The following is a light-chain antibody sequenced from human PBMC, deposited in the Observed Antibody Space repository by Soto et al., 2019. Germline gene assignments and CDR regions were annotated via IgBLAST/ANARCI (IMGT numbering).Light chain of an antibody. Sequence: EIVMTQSPATLSVSPGERATLSCRASQSVSSTLAWYQQKPGQAPRLLIYDASTRATGIPARFSGSGSGTEFTHTISSLQSEDFAVYYCQQYNNWPSWTFGQGTKVEIK. CDR1: QSVSST. CDR2: DAS. J-gene: IGKJ1*01. CDR3: QQYNNWPSWT. V-gene: IGKV3-15*01.